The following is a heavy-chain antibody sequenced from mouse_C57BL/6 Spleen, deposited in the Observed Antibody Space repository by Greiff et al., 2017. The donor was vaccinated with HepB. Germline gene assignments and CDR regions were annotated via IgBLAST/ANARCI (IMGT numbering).Heavy chain of an antibody. D-gene: IGHD4-1*01. Sequence: EVMLVESGGGLVKPGGSLKLSCAASGFTFSDYGMHWVRQAPEKGLEWVAYISSGSSTIYYADTVQGRFTISRDNAKNTLFLQMTSLRSEDTAMYYCARRKLGRFDYWGQGTTLTVSS. V-gene: IGHV5-17*01. J-gene: IGHJ2*01. CDR2: ISSGSSTI. CDR1: GFTFSDYG. CDR3: ARRKLGRFDY.